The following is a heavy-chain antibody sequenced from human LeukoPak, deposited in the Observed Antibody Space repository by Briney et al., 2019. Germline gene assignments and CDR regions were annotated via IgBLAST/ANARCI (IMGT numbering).Heavy chain of an antibody. CDR1: GYTFTSYG. CDR3: ARAPPRLYGGKPYNWFDP. D-gene: IGHD4-23*01. Sequence: GASVKVSCKASGYTFTSYGISWVREAPGQGLEWMGWISAYNGNTNYAQKLQGRVTITADESTSTAYMELSSLRSEDTAVYYCARAPPRLYGGKPYNWFDPWGQGTLVTVSS. V-gene: IGHV1-18*01. J-gene: IGHJ5*02. CDR2: ISAYNGNT.